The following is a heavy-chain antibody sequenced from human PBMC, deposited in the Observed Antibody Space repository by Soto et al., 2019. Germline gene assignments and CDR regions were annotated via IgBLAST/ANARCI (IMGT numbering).Heavy chain of an antibody. Sequence: QLQLQESGPGLVKPSETLSLTCTVSGGSISSSSNHWGWIRQPPGKGLEWIGNIDYSENTYYNPSLESLVTISADPSKNQCSLRLTSVTAADPAVYYCATHPPYGPLDHWGQGTLVSVSA. V-gene: IGHV4-39*01. J-gene: IGHJ4*02. D-gene: IGHD4-17*01. CDR2: IDYSENT. CDR3: ATHPPYGPLDH. CDR1: GGSISSSSNH.